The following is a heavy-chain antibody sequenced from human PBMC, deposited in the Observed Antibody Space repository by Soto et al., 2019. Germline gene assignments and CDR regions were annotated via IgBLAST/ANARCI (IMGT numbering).Heavy chain of an antibody. V-gene: IGHV4-31*03. J-gene: IGHJ4*02. CDR1: GGSISSGGYY. Sequence: SETLSLTCTVSGGSISSGGYYWSWIRQHPGKGLEWIGYIYYSGSTYYNPSLKSRVTISVDTSKNQFSLKLSSVTAADTAVYYCARGRYSYGTATEIDYWGQGTLVTVSS. CDR3: ARGRYSYGTATEIDY. CDR2: IYYSGST. D-gene: IGHD5-18*01.